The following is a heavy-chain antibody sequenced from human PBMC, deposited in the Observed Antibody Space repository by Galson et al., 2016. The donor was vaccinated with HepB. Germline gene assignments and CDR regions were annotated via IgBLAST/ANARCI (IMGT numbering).Heavy chain of an antibody. V-gene: IGHV3-69-1*02. CDR3: VRTGSGGYSAY. Sequence: SLRLSCAASGLTFKNYEMNWVRQAPGKGLEWVTAITGGCSIFYGDYVSGRFTTSRDNARNSLFLDMNILRAEDTALYYCVRTGSGGYSAYWGQGTLVTVSS. D-gene: IGHD3-10*01. J-gene: IGHJ4*02. CDR2: ITGGCSI. CDR1: GLTFKNYE.